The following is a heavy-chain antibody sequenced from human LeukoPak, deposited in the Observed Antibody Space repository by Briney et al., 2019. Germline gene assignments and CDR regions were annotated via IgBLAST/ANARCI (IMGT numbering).Heavy chain of an antibody. CDR3: ARDLGPGTDYFDY. Sequence: SETLSLTCTVSGGSISSYYWSWIRQPAGKGLEWIGRIYSSGTTNYNPSLKSRVTMSVDTSKNQFSLSLTSVTAADTAVYYCARDLGPGTDYFDYWGQGTLVTVSS. J-gene: IGHJ4*02. CDR1: GGSISSYY. D-gene: IGHD6-13*01. V-gene: IGHV4-4*07. CDR2: IYSSGTT.